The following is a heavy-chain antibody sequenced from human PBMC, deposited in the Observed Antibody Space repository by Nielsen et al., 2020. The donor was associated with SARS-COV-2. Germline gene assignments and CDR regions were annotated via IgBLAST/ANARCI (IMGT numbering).Heavy chain of an antibody. D-gene: IGHD6-13*01. CDR3: AKDKILVAAGSGAFDL. J-gene: IGHJ3*01. CDR2: IKPDGSEK. CDR1: GFTFSSLW. Sequence: GGSLRLSCAASGFTFSSLWMSWVRQVPGKGLEWVADIKPDGSEKFYVDSVKGRFTISRDNAKNFLYLQMNSLRAEDTALYYCAKDKILVAAGSGAFDLWGQGTMVTVSS. V-gene: IGHV3-7*03.